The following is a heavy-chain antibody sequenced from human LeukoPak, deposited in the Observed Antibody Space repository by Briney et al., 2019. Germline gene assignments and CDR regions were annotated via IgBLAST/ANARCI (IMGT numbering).Heavy chain of an antibody. J-gene: IGHJ5*02. V-gene: IGHV3-48*04. Sequence: PGGSLRLSCAASGFTFSSYSMNWVRQAPGKGLEWVSYISSSSSTIYYADSVKGRFTISRDSAKNSLYLQMNSLRAEDTALYYCAREVGLSSSWYRVHWFDPWGRGTLVTVSS. CDR1: GFTFSSYS. CDR2: ISSSSSTI. D-gene: IGHD6-13*01. CDR3: AREVGLSSSWYRVHWFDP.